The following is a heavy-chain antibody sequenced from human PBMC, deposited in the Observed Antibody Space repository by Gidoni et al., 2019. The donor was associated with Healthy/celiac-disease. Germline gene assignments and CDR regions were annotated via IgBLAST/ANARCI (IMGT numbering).Heavy chain of an antibody. Sequence: VQLQASGPGMVKPSETLSLTCAVSGYSLSSGYYWGWIRQPPGKGLEWIGSIYHCGSTYYNPSLKSRVTISVDTSKNQFSLKLISVTAADTAVDYCARVTGATRHYYFDYWGQGTLVTVSS. J-gene: IGHJ4*02. V-gene: IGHV4-38-2*01. CDR2: IYHCGST. D-gene: IGHD1-26*01. CDR1: GYSLSSGYY. CDR3: ARVTGATRHYYFDY.